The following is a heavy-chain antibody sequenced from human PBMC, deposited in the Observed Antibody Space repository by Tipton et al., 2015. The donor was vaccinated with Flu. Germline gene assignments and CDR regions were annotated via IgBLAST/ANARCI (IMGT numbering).Heavy chain of an antibody. J-gene: IGHJ6*02. CDR1: GFTFSSYE. CDR3: AREGRFLHPATGDYPVYYYGMDV. Sequence: SLRLSCAASGFTFSSYEMNWVRQAPGKGLEWVSYISSSGSTIYYADSVKGRFTISRDNAKNSLYLQMNSLRAEDTAVYYCAREGRFLHPATGDYPVYYYGMDVWGQGTTVTVSS. D-gene: IGHD4-17*01. CDR2: ISSSGSTI. V-gene: IGHV3-48*03.